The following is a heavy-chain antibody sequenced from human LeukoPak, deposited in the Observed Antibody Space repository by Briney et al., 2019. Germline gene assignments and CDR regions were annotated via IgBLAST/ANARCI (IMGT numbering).Heavy chain of an antibody. CDR2: ISAYNGNT. V-gene: IGHV1-18*01. J-gene: IGHJ3*02. CDR1: GYTFTSYG. CDR3: ARSATLTCYYDSSGDRREPDAFDI. Sequence: ASVKVSCKASGYTFTSYGISWVRQAPGQGLEWMGWISAYNGNTNYAQKLQGRVTMTTDTSTSTAYMELRSLRSDDTAVYYCARSATLTCYYDSSGDRREPDAFDIWGQGTTVTVSS. D-gene: IGHD3-22*01.